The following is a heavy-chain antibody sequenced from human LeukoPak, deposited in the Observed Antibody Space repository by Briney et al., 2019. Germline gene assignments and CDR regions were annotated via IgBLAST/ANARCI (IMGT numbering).Heavy chain of an antibody. V-gene: IGHV3-23*01. Sequence: GGSLRLSCAASGFTFSGYAMSWVRQAPGKGLEWVSSISGSGGTRNYADSVKGRFTISRDNSKNTLDLQMNSLRAEDTAVYYCTKGSVAGTIFDFWGQGTLVTVSS. CDR2: ISGSGGTR. D-gene: IGHD6-19*01. CDR1: GFTFSGYA. CDR3: TKGSVAGTIFDF. J-gene: IGHJ4*02.